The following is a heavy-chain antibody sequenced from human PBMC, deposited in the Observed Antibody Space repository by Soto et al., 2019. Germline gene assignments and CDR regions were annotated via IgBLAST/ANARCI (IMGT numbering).Heavy chain of an antibody. CDR1: GGSISSYY. CDR2: IYYNGNT. V-gene: IGHV4-59*01. D-gene: IGHD6-13*01. Sequence: PSETLSLTCTVSGGSISSYYWSWIRQPPGKGLEWIAYIYYNGNTNYNPSLKSRVTLSVDTSKNQFSLKLTSVTAADTAVYYCARGYSNGWYWFDPWGQGTLVTVSS. J-gene: IGHJ5*02. CDR3: ARGYSNGWYWFDP.